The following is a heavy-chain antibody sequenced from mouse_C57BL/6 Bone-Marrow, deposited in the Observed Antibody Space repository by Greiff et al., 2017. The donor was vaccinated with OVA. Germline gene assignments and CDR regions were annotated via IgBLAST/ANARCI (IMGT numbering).Heavy chain of an antibody. CDR1: GYTFTSYW. CDR3: SYGYDGCYYSMAY. V-gene: IGHV1-72*01. CDR2: IDPNSGGT. J-gene: IGHJ4*01. Sequence: VQLQQPGAELVKPGASVKLSCKASGYTFTSYWMHWVKQRPGRGLEWIGRIDPNSGGTKYNEKFKSKATLTVDKPSSTAYMQLSSLTSEDSAVYYYSYGYDGCYYSMAYWRQGALGTVST. D-gene: IGHD2-2*01.